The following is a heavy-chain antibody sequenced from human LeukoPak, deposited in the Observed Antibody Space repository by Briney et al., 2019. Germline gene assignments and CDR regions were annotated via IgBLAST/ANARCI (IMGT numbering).Heavy chain of an antibody. CDR3: AREDTYYGDYPILDY. CDR2: ISSSGSTI. Sequence: GGSLRLSCAASGFTFSDYYVSWIRQAPGKGLEWVSYISSSGSTIYYADSVKGRFTIPRDNAKNSLYLQMNSLRAEDTAVYYCAREDTYYGDYPILDYWGQGTLVTVSS. CDR1: GFTFSDYY. J-gene: IGHJ4*02. D-gene: IGHD4-17*01. V-gene: IGHV3-11*01.